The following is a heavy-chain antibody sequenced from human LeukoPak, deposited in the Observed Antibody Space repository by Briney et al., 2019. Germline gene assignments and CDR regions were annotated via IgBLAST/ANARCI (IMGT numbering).Heavy chain of an antibody. CDR2: INAGNGNT. CDR1: GYTFTSYA. Sequence: ASVKVSCKASGYTFTSYAMHWVRQAPGQRLEWMGWINAGNGNTKYSQKFQGRVTITRDTSASTAYMELSSLRSEDTAVYYCARDRVVAVAGTGFDYWGQGTLVTVSS. D-gene: IGHD6-19*01. V-gene: IGHV1-3*01. CDR3: ARDRVVAVAGTGFDY. J-gene: IGHJ4*02.